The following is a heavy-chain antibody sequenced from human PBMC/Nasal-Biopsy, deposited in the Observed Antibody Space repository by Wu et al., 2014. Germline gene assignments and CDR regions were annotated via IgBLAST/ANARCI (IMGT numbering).Heavy chain of an antibody. Sequence: LRLSCAASGFTFSDYYMTWIRQAPGKGLEWVAGISGTGSSTYXADSVKGRFTISRDNSRNTLFLQMNSLRADDTAMYYCAKPSGSCFDFWGHGTLVTVSS. CDR2: ISGTGSST. J-gene: IGHJ4*01. CDR1: GFTFSDYY. CDR3: AKPSGSCFDF. D-gene: IGHD6-13*01. V-gene: IGHV3-11*01.